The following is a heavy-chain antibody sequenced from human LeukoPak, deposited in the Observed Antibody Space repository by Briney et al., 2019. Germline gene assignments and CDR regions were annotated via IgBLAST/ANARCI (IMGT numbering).Heavy chain of an antibody. CDR3: ARGAGAYNYYAMDV. Sequence: GGSLRHSSAVYGHTPSSNDMNWVRQAPGKGVEWVSVIYSGGSTFSIDPMKGRYTISRDNSKKTMYLKMNSLRAEDTTLYNSARGAGAYNYYAMDVWGQATTVTVPS. CDR1: GHTPSSND. CDR2: IYSGGST. V-gene: IGHV3-66*01. J-gene: IGHJ6*02. D-gene: IGHD6-19*01.